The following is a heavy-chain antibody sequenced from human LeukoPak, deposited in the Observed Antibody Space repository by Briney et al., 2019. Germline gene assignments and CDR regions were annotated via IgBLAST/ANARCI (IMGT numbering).Heavy chain of an antibody. Sequence: GGSLRLSCSASGFTFSSSWMTWVRQAPGKGLEWVANIKQDGSEQYTADSLKGRFTISRDNGKKLVFLQMNSLRVDDTAVYYCARVGPSYYYYYMDAWGNGTTVIVSS. V-gene: IGHV3-7*01. CDR2: IKQDGSEQ. CDR3: ARVGPSYYYYYMDA. CDR1: GFTFSSSW. J-gene: IGHJ6*03.